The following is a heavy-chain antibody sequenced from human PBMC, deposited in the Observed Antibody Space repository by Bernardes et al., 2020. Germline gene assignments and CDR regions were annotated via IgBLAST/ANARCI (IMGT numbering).Heavy chain of an antibody. D-gene: IGHD3-10*01. J-gene: IGHJ4*02. CDR3: VTYEAGGSGKGS. Sequence: SETLSLTCTVSGGSVISNSYHWSYIRQSPGKGLEWVGCLYNSVTGTTRYNPSLKSRVVISADPSKNQFSLTLDSVTAADTAVYYCVTYEAGGSGKGSWSQGTLVAVSS. CDR1: GGSVISNSYH. CDR2: LYNSVTGTT. V-gene: IGHV4-61*01.